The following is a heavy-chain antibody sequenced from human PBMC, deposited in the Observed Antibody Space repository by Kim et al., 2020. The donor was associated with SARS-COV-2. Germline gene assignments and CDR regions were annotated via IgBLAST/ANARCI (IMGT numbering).Heavy chain of an antibody. CDR3: LGGFYFDY. J-gene: IGHJ4*02. CDR2: IDCGNGNT. D-gene: IGHD3-16*01. CDR1: GHFFTRDS. Sequence: ASVKVSCKTSGHFFTRDSIHWVRQAPGQGLEWMGGIDCGNGNTIYSQKFQGRVTFTTDTSASTDYMELSFLRSEDSAVYYCLGGFYFDYWGQGTLVTVPS. V-gene: IGHV1-3*01.